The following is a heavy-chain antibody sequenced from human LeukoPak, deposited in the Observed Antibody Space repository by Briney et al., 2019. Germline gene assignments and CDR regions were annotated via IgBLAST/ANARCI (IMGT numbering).Heavy chain of an antibody. CDR1: GFTFTSYS. V-gene: IGHV3-23*01. CDR2: ISGGGGST. Sequence: GGSLRLSCAASGFTFTSYSMNWVRQAPGKGLEWVSTISGGGGSTYYADSVKGRFTISRDNSKNTLYLQVNSLRAEDTAVYYCAKDRPYCSSTSCRDPNWFDPWGQGTLVTVSS. J-gene: IGHJ5*02. CDR3: AKDRPYCSSTSCRDPNWFDP. D-gene: IGHD2-2*01.